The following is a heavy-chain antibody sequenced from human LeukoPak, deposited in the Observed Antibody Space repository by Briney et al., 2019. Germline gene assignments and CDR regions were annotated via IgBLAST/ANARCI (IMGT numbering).Heavy chain of an antibody. CDR1: GYTFTGYY. J-gene: IGHJ4*02. CDR2: IYPNSGAT. CDR3: GTLLSNGPFDY. V-gene: IGHV1-2*02. Sequence: ASVKVSCKASGYTFTGYYMHWLRQAPGQGLEWMGYIYPNSGATKYAQKFQGGVTMTRDTSISTAYMELSGLRSDDTAVYYCGTLLSNGPFDYWGQGSLVTVSS.